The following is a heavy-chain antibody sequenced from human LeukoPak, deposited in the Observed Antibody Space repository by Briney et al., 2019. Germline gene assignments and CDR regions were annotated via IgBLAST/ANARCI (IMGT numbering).Heavy chain of an antibody. Sequence: ASVKVSCKASGYTFTGYYMHWVRQAPGQGLEWMGCINPSSGGTNYAQKFQGRVTITADESTSTAYMELSSLRSEDTAVYYCAGGVPAAFWGQGTLVTVSS. CDR3: AGGVPAAF. CDR1: GYTFTGYY. V-gene: IGHV1-2*02. J-gene: IGHJ4*02. D-gene: IGHD2-2*01. CDR2: INPSSGGT.